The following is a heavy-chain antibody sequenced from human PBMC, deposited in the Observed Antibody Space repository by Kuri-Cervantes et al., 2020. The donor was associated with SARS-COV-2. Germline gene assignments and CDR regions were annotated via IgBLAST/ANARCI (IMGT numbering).Heavy chain of an antibody. V-gene: IGHV4-34*01. CDR1: GGSFSGYY. D-gene: IGHD2-2*02. J-gene: IGHJ4*02. Sequence: SQTLSLTCAVYGGSFSGYYWSWIRQPPGKGLEWIGEINHSGSTNYNPSLKSRVTISVDTSKNQFSLKLSSVTAADTAVYYCARGAYCSSTSCYSENYFDYWGQGTLVTVSS. CDR3: ARGAYCSSTSCYSENYFDY. CDR2: INHSGST.